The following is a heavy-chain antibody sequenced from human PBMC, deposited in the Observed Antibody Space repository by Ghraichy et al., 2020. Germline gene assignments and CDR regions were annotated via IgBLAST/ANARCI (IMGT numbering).Heavy chain of an antibody. D-gene: IGHD1-26*01. CDR2: IYSGGST. Sequence: GESLNISCAASGFTVSSNDMSWVRQAPGKGLEWVSVIYSGGSTYYADSVKGRFIISRDNSKNTLYLQMNSLRAEDTAVFYCARGTRDYSGNYFIDYWGQGALVTVSS. CDR1: GFTVSSND. V-gene: IGHV3-66*01. CDR3: ARGTRDYSGNYFIDY. J-gene: IGHJ4*02.